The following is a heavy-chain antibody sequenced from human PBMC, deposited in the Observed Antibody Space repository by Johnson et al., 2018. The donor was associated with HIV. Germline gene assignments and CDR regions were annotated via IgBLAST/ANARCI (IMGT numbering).Heavy chain of an antibody. CDR3: ARERGISGGFDF. D-gene: IGHD2-15*01. J-gene: IGHJ3*01. Sequence: VQLVESGGGVVRPGGSLRLSCAASGFTFDDYGMSWVRQAPGKGLEWVAVISYDGSNKYYADSVRGRFTISRDNSKNTLYLQMNSLRVEDTAVYYCARERGISGGFDFWGQGTRVSVSS. V-gene: IGHV3-30*03. CDR2: ISYDGSNK. CDR1: GFTFDDYG.